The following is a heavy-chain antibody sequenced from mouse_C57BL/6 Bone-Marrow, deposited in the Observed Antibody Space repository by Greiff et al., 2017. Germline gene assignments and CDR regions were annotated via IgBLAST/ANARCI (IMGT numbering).Heavy chain of an antibody. V-gene: IGHV1-78*01. CDR2: IYPRDGST. D-gene: IGHD1-1*01. J-gene: IGHJ2*01. CDR1: GYTFTDHT. CDR3: ARGPNLLLGLDY. Sequence: VQRVESDAELVKPGASVKISCKVSGYTFTDHTIHWMKQRPEQGLEWIGYIYPRDGSTKYNEKFKGKATLTADKSSSTAYMQLNSLTSEDSAVYFCARGPNLLLGLDYWGQGTTLTVSS.